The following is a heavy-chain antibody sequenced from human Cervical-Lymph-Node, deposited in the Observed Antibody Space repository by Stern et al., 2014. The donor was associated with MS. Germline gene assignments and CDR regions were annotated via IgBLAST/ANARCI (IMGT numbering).Heavy chain of an antibody. CDR3: SGSNWYFFDY. J-gene: IGHJ4*02. Sequence: DVQLVESGGCLVQPGGSLRLSCAASGFTFDSYSMHWVRQVPGKVLVWVSRINTDGSSPRYADSVKGRFTISRDNAKNMLYLEMNSLRAEDTAVYYCSGSNWYFFDYWGQGTLVTVSS. CDR2: INTDGSSP. CDR1: GFTFDSYS. V-gene: IGHV3-74*01. D-gene: IGHD6-13*01.